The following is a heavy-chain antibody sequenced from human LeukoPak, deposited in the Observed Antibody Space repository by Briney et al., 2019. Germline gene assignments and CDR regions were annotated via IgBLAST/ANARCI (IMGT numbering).Heavy chain of an antibody. V-gene: IGHV3-66*01. D-gene: IGHD6-13*01. J-gene: IGHJ4*02. CDR1: GFTFSGSA. CDR3: ARIYPRLAAAGN. Sequence: GGSLKLSCAASGFTFSGSAIHWVRQSSGKGLEWVSIYSGGSTYYADSVKGRFTISRDNSKNTLYLQMNSLRADDTAVYYCARIYPRLAAAGNWGQGTLVTVSS. CDR2: IYSGGST.